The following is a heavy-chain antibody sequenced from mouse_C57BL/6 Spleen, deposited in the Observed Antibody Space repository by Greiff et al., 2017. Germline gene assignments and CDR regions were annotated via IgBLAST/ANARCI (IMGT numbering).Heavy chain of an antibody. CDR1: GYTFTDYY. J-gene: IGHJ2*01. D-gene: IGHD2-4*01. CDR3: VRGGYDYDGDY. V-gene: IGHV1-26*01. Sequence: EVQLQQSGPELVKPGASVKISCKASGYTFTDYYMNWVKQSHGKSLEWIGDINPNNGGTSYNQKFKGKATLTVDKSSSTAYMELRSLTSEDSAVYYCVRGGYDYDGDYWGQGTTLTVSS. CDR2: INPNNGGT.